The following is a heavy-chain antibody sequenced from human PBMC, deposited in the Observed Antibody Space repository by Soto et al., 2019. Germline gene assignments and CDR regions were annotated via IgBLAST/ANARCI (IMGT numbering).Heavy chain of an antibody. J-gene: IGHJ4*02. Sequence: QVQLQESGPGLVKPSETLSLTCTVSGGSISSYYWSWIRQPPGKGLEWIGYIYYSGSTNYNPSLNSLVTISVDTSKHQVSLKPSSVTSADTAVYCCASIAAAGPNLYFDYWGQGTLVTVSS. CDR3: ASIAAAGPNLYFDY. CDR2: IYYSGST. V-gene: IGHV4-59*01. D-gene: IGHD6-13*01. CDR1: GGSISSYY.